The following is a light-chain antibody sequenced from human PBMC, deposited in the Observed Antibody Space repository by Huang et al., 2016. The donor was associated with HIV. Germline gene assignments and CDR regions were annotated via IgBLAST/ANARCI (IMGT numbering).Light chain of an antibody. J-gene: IGKJ3*01. V-gene: IGKV3-15*01. CDR2: AAC. CDR1: QIVSSH. Sequence: ETVMTQSPVTLSVSPGDRASLSCRSSQIVSSHLAWYQQKPGQAPRRLIYAACTRATGVPARFSGSGAGTEFTLTISTLQSEDSAVYYCQQYNDFRSTFGPGTRVEIK. CDR3: QQYNDFRST.